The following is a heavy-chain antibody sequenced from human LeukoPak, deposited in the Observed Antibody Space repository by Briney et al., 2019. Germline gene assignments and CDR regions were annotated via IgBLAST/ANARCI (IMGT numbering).Heavy chain of an antibody. Sequence: GASVKVSCKASGYTFSTYPMNWVRQAPGQRLEWMGWINAGNGNTKYSQKFQGRVTITRDTSASTAYMELSSLRSEDTAVYCCARSGPCSGGSCYYNYFDYWGQGTLVTVSS. J-gene: IGHJ4*02. D-gene: IGHD2-15*01. V-gene: IGHV1-3*01. CDR1: GYTFSTYP. CDR3: ARSGPCSGGSCYYNYFDY. CDR2: INAGNGNT.